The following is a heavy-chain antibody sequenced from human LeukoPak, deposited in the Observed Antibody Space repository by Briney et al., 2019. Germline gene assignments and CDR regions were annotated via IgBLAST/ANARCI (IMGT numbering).Heavy chain of an antibody. CDR3: ARYRGASGYHFDY. CDR1: GGSISSSNW. J-gene: IGHJ4*02. Sequence: SGTLSLTCAVSGGSISSSNWWSWVRQPPGKGLEWIGEIYRSGSTDYNPSLKSRVTISVDKSKNQFSLKLSSVTAADTAMYYCARYRGASGYHFDYWGQGTLVTVSS. D-gene: IGHD5-12*01. V-gene: IGHV4-4*02. CDR2: IYRSGST.